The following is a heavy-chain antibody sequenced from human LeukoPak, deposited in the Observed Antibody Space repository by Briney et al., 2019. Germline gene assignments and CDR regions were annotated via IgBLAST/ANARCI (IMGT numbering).Heavy chain of an antibody. Sequence: GGSLRLSCGASGFTLTSNAMYWVCQAPRRGLEWVSYISSSSDTIYYADSVRGRFTISRDNAKNSLYLQMNSLRAEDTAVYYCARGAYYYFLDVWGKGTTVTVSS. V-gene: IGHV3-48*04. CDR1: GFTLTSNA. J-gene: IGHJ6*03. CDR2: ISSSSDTI. CDR3: ARGAYYYFLDV.